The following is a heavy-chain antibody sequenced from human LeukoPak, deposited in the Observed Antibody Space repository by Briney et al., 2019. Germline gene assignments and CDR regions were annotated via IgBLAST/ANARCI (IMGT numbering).Heavy chain of an antibody. V-gene: IGHV4-59*01. J-gene: IGHJ4*02. CDR2: IYYSGST. D-gene: IGHD5-18*01. CDR3: AREVGGYSYGYPLGYFDY. CDR1: GGSTSSYY. Sequence: SETLSLTCTVSGGSTSSYYWSWIRQPPGKGLEWIGYIYYSGSTNYNPSLKSRVTISVDTSKNQFSLKLSSVTAADTAVYYCAREVGGYSYGYPLGYFDYWGQGTLVTVSS.